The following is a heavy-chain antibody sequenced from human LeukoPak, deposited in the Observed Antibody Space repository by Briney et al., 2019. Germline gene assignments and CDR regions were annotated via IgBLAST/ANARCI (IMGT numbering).Heavy chain of an antibody. J-gene: IGHJ4*02. Sequence: PSETLSLTCAVYGESSSGYYWSWIRQPPGKGLEWIGEINHSGSTNYNPSLKSRVTISVDTSKNQFSLKLSSVTAADTAVYYCATSGGTLGPTNYFAYWGQGTLVTVSS. CDR1: GESSSGYY. CDR2: INHSGST. CDR3: ATSGGTLGPTNYFAY. D-gene: IGHD3-16*01. V-gene: IGHV4-34*01.